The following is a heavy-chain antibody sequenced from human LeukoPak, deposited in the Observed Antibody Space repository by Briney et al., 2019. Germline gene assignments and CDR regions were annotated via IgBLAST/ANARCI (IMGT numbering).Heavy chain of an antibody. D-gene: IGHD5-12*01. CDR3: VRDGGVSGYDLLDY. Sequence: PGGSLRLSCAASGFTFSNYWMTWVRQAPGKGLEWVAHINQDGSKGYYMDSVKARFTISRDNAKNSLSLQKNSLRAEDTAVYYCVRDGGVSGYDLLDYWGQGTLVTVSS. J-gene: IGHJ4*02. CDR2: INQDGSKG. CDR1: GFTFSNYW. V-gene: IGHV3-7*01.